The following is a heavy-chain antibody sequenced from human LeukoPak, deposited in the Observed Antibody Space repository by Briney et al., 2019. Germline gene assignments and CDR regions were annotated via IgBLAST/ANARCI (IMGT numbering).Heavy chain of an antibody. J-gene: IGHJ3*02. CDR1: GYRFTSYW. D-gene: IGHD3-22*01. CDR2: IYPGDSDT. CDR3: ARRFSLDQWEYYYDSSGQVAFDI. V-gene: IGHV5-51*01. Sequence: GESLQISFKGSGYRFTSYWIGWVRPMPGKGVGWMGIIYPGDSDTRYSPSFQGQVTISADKSISTAYLQWSSLKASDTAMYYCARRFSLDQWEYYYDSSGQVAFDIWGQGTMVTVSS.